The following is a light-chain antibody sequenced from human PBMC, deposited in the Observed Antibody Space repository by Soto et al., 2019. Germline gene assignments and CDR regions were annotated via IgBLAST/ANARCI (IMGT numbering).Light chain of an antibody. V-gene: IGKV3-11*01. CDR2: DAS. CDR1: QGVSDY. CDR3: QQRSNWPPT. J-gene: IGKJ1*01. Sequence: EIVLTQSPATLSLSPGERATLSCRASQGVSDYLGWYQQKPGQAPRLLIYDASNRATGIPARFSGRGSGTDFTLTISSLEPEDFAVYYCQQRSNWPPTFGQGTKVEI.